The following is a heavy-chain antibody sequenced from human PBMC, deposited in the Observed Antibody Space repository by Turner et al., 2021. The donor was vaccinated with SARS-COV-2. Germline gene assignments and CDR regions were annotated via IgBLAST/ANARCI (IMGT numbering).Heavy chain of an antibody. CDR3: AGGRGWTSDY. D-gene: IGHD6-19*01. V-gene: IGHV3-7*01. CDR1: GFTFSSYW. Sequence: EVQLVESGGGLVQPGGSLRLSCEASGFTFSSYWMNWVRQTPGKGLEWMANIKQDGSEKNYVDSVKGRFTISRDNGKNSLYLQMNSMRAEDTAIYDCAGGRGWTSDYWGQGTLVTVSS. CDR2: IKQDGSEK. J-gene: IGHJ4*02.